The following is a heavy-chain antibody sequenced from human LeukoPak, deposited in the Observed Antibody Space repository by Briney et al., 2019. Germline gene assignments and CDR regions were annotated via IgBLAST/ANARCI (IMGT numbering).Heavy chain of an antibody. J-gene: IGHJ4*02. Sequence: SETLSLTCTVSGGSISSGSYYWSWIRQPPGKGLEWIGYIYYSGSTYYNPSLKSRVTISVDTSKNQFSLKLSSVTAADAAVYYCARGSSGYDFWSGRQYYFDYWGQGTLVTVSS. D-gene: IGHD3-3*01. V-gene: IGHV4-30-4*08. CDR3: ARGSSGYDFWSGRQYYFDY. CDR2: IYYSGST. CDR1: GGSISSGSYY.